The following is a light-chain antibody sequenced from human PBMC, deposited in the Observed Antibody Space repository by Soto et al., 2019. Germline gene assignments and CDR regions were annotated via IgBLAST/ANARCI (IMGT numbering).Light chain of an antibody. V-gene: IGLV2-8*01. CDR2: EVS. Sequence: QSALTQPRSASGSLGQSVTISCTGTSSDIGDYNYVSWYQQHAGKAPKLMIYEVSQRPSGVPDRFSGSKSGNTASLTVSGLQAEDEADYYCGSYVGSKSFVFGGGTKLTVL. CDR1: SSDIGDYNY. J-gene: IGLJ3*02. CDR3: GSYVGSKSFV.